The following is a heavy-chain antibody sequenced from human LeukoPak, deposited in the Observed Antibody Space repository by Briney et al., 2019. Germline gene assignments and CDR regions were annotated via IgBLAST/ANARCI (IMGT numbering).Heavy chain of an antibody. CDR2: ISSSSSYI. Sequence: GGSLRLSCAASGFTFSSYSMNWVRQAPGKGLEWVSSISSSSSYIYYADSVKGRFTISRDNAKNSLYLQMNSLRAEDTAVYYCARDDIVVVPAAIHFDYWGQGTLVTVSS. J-gene: IGHJ4*02. CDR3: ARDDIVVVPAAIHFDY. D-gene: IGHD2-2*02. CDR1: GFTFSSYS. V-gene: IGHV3-21*01.